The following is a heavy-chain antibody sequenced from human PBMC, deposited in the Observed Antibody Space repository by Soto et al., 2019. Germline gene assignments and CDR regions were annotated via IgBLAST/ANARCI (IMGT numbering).Heavy chain of an antibody. V-gene: IGHV3-9*01. CDR1: GFTFDDYA. CDR3: ARDRLGVVAMMAY. Sequence: EVQLVESGGGLVQAGGSLRLSCAASGFTFDDYAMHWVRQGPGRGLEWVAGVSWNSGTIGYADSVKGRFTISRDNAKKSLYLQMNSLSHEDTALYYCARDRLGVVAMMAYWGQGTLVTVSS. CDR2: VSWNSGTI. J-gene: IGHJ4*02. D-gene: IGHD5-12*01.